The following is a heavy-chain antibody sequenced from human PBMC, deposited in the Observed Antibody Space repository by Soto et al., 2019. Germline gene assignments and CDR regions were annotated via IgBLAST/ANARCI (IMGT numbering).Heavy chain of an antibody. J-gene: IGHJ4*02. CDR3: ARRYGECNFDY. CDR1: GGSISSYY. V-gene: IGHV4-59*01. D-gene: IGHD3-10*01. CDR2: IFYSGST. Sequence: QVQLQESGPGLVKPSETLSLTCTVSGGSISSYYWSWIRQSPGKGLEWIGYIFYSGSTTYNPSLKSRVTIAVDTSKIQFSLKLSSVTAADTAVYYCARRYGECNFDYWGQGTLVTVSS.